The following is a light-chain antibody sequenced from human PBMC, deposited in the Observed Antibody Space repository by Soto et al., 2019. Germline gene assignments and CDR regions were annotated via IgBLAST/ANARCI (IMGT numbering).Light chain of an antibody. CDR2: TTN. Sequence: QPVLTQPPSASGTPGQRVTISCSGSSSNIRSDTVNWYQQFPGAAPKLLIYTTNQRSSGVPDRFSGSKSGTSASLAISGLQSEDEADYYCAAWDDSLNGVVFGGGTKLTVL. CDR3: AAWDDSLNGVV. CDR1: SSNIRSDT. J-gene: IGLJ2*01. V-gene: IGLV1-44*01.